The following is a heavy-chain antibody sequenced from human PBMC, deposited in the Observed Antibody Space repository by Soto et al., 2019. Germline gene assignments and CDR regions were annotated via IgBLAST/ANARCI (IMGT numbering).Heavy chain of an antibody. CDR3: ARVLATLYQVFDY. Sequence: QVQLVESGGGVVQPGRSLRLSCAASGFTFSSYAMHWVRQDPVKGLEWVAVISYDGSNKYYADSVKGRFTISRDNSKNTLYRQMNSLRAEATAVYYCARVLATLYQVFDYLGQGNLGTVSS. CDR1: GFTFSSYA. J-gene: IGHJ4*02. CDR2: ISYDGSNK. V-gene: IGHV3-30-3*01. D-gene: IGHD1-26*01.